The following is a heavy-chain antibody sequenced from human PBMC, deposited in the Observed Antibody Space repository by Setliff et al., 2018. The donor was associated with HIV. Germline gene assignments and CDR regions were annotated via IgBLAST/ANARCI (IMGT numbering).Heavy chain of an antibody. Sequence: PGGSLRLSCAASGFTFSSFAMTWVRQAPGKGLEWVSIIYTDDSNTYYAESVKGRFTISRDNSKNTLYLQMNSLRPEDTAVYYCARVRLYNNALDYWGQGTLVTVSS. V-gene: IGHV3-23*03. D-gene: IGHD3-10*01. J-gene: IGHJ4*02. CDR2: IYTDDSNT. CDR3: ARVRLYNNALDY. CDR1: GFTFSSFA.